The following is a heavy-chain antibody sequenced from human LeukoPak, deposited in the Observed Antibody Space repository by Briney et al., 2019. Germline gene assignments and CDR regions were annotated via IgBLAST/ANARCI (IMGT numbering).Heavy chain of an antibody. D-gene: IGHD1-26*01. J-gene: IGHJ5*02. V-gene: IGHV5-51*01. CDR2: IYPGDSDT. CDR1: GYSFTSYW. Sequence: GESLKISCKGSGYSFTSYWIGWVRQMPGKGLEWMGIIYPGDSDTRYSPSFQGQVTLSADQSISTAYLQWSSLQASDTAMYYYARRISGSHNWFDPWGQGTLVTVSS. CDR3: ARRISGSHNWFDP.